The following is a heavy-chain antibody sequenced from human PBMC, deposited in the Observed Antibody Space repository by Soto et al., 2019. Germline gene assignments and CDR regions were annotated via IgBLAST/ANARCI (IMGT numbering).Heavy chain of an antibody. Sequence: SETLSLTCTVSGGSISSSSYYWGWIRQPPGKGLEWIGSIYYSGSTYYNPSLKSRVTISVDTSKNQFSLKLSSVTAADTAVYYCARSVRQQLPRNLFADWGQGTLVPVSS. CDR2: IYYSGST. V-gene: IGHV4-39*01. J-gene: IGHJ4*02. D-gene: IGHD6-13*01. CDR1: GGSISSSSYY. CDR3: ARSVRQQLPRNLFAD.